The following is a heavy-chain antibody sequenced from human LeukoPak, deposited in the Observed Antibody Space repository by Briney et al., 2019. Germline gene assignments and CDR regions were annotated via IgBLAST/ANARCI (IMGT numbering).Heavy chain of an antibody. CDR3: ARDQEYSSSWSYYYYYGMDV. Sequence: ASVKVSCKASGYTFTSYAMHWVRQAPGQRLEWMGWINAGNGNTKYSQKFQGRVTITRDTSASTAYMELSSLRSEDTAVYYCARDQEYSSSWSYYYYYGMDVWGQGTTVTVSS. CDR1: GYTFTSYA. V-gene: IGHV1-3*01. CDR2: INAGNGNT. D-gene: IGHD6-13*01. J-gene: IGHJ6*02.